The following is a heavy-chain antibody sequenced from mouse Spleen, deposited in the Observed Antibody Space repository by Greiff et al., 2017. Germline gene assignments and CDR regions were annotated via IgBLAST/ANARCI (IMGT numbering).Heavy chain of an antibody. J-gene: IGHJ2*01. CDR3: ARDGKGEENYFDY. CDR2: IYPGDGDT. D-gene: IGHD2-1*01. Sequence: VKLVESGPELVKPGASVKISCKASGYAFSSSWMNWVKQRPGKGLEWIGRIYPGDGDTNYNGKFKGKATLTADKSSSTAYMQLSSLTSEDSAVYFCARDGKGEENYFDYWGQGTTLTVSS. CDR1: GYAFSSSW. V-gene: IGHV1-82*01.